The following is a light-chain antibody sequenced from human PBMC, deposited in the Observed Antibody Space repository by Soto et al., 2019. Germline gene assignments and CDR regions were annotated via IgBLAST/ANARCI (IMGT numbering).Light chain of an antibody. J-gene: IGLJ2*01. CDR3: AAWDDSLSGYVV. CDR2: RNS. Sequence: QSALTQPPSASGTPGQRVTISCSGSSSNIGSNYVYWYQQLPGTAPKLLIYRNSQRPSGVPDRFSGSKSGTSASLAISGLRSEDEADYHCAAWDDSLSGYVVFGGGTKLTVL. V-gene: IGLV1-47*01. CDR1: SSNIGSNY.